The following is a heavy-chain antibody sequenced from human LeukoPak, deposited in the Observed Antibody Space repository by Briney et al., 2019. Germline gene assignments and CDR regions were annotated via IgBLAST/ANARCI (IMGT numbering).Heavy chain of an antibody. CDR3: ARVAGLAGWFDP. J-gene: IGHJ5*02. V-gene: IGHV1-46*01. CDR1: GYTFTNYY. D-gene: IGHD6-13*01. Sequence: GASVKVSCKASGYTFTNYYMHWVRQAPGQGLEWMGIINPSGGSTSYAQKFQGRVTMTRDTSTSTVYMELSSLRSEDTAVYYCARVAGLAGWFDPWGQGTLATVSS. CDR2: INPSGGST.